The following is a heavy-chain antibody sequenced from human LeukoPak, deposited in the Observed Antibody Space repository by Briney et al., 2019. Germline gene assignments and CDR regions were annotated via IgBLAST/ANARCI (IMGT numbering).Heavy chain of an antibody. CDR1: GFTFSSYA. CDR3: AKSIVVVPAAIFDY. D-gene: IGHD2-2*01. V-gene: IGHV3-23*01. Sequence: GASLRLSCAASGFTFSSYAMSWVRQAPGKGLEWVSAISGSGGSTYYADPVKGRFTISRDNSKNTLYLQMNSLRAEDTAVYYCAKSIVVVPAAIFDYWGQGTLVTVSS. J-gene: IGHJ4*02. CDR2: ISGSGGST.